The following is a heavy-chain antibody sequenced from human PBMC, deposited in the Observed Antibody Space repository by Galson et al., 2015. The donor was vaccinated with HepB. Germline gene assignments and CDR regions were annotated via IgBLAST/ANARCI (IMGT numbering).Heavy chain of an antibody. CDR1: GFTFSSYA. J-gene: IGHJ5*02. V-gene: IGHV3-23*01. CDR2: ISGSGGST. CDR3: AKEFDCDYGDYNWFDP. Sequence: SLRLSCAASGFTFSSYAMSWVRQAPGKGLEWVSAISGSGGSTYYVDSVKGRFTISRDNSKNTLYLQMNSLRAEDTAVYYCAKEFDCDYGDYNWFDPWGQGTLVTVSS. D-gene: IGHD4-17*01.